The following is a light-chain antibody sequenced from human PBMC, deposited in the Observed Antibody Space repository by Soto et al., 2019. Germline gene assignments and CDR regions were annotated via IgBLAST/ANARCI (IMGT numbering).Light chain of an antibody. CDR3: QQYGSSPPT. J-gene: IGKJ1*01. V-gene: IGKV3-20*01. CDR2: GAS. CDR1: QSVSSNY. Sequence: EIVLTQSPGTLSLSPGERATLSCRASQSVSSNYLAWYQRKPGQAPRLLIYGASSRAIDIPNRFSGSGSGTDFTLTITRLEPEDLAVYYCQQYGSSPPTFCQGTKVEI.